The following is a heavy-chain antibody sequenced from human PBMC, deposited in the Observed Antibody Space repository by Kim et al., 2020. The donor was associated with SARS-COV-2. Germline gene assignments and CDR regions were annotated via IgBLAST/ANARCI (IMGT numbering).Heavy chain of an antibody. D-gene: IGHD2-21*01. J-gene: IGHJ4*02. V-gene: IGHV1-2*02. CDR1: GYSFTGYY. CDR3: ARGPTNCGGDCYYAY. Sequence: ASVNVSCKASGYSFTGYYIHWVRQAPGQGLEWMGWINSNSGGTNYAQNFQGRVTMTRDTSITTAYMELSSLRSDDTAIYYCARGPTNCGGDCYYAYWGQG. CDR2: INSNSGGT.